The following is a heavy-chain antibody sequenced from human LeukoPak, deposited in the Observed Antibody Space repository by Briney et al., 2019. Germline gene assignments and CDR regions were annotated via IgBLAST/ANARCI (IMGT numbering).Heavy chain of an antibody. D-gene: IGHD1-7*01. J-gene: IGHJ3*02. CDR2: IGTAGDT. CDR3: ARGITGTTLDAFDI. V-gene: IGHV3-13*01. CDR1: GFTFSSYD. Sequence: GGSLRLSCAASGFTFSSYDMHWVRRAPGKGLEWVSAIGTAGDTYYPGSVKGRFTISRENAKNSLYLQMNSLRAGDTAVYYCARGITGTTLDAFDIWGQGTMVTVSS.